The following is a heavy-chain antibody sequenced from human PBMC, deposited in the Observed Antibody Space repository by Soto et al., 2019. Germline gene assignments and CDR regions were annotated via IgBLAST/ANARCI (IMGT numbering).Heavy chain of an antibody. CDR3: AKGLVPEPSRNYFFYFYMDV. V-gene: IGHV3-23*01. J-gene: IGHJ6*03. D-gene: IGHD2-2*01. CDR2: ISASGGST. Sequence: GGSLRLSCAASGFTFSSYAMNWARQGPGKGLEWVSAISASGGSTYYADSVKGRFTISRDNSKNTLYLQMSSLRAEDTAVYYCAKGLVPEPSRNYFFYFYMDVWGRGTTVTVSS. CDR1: GFTFSSYA.